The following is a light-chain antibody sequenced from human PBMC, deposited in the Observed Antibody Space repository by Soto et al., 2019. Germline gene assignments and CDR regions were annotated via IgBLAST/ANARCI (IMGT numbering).Light chain of an antibody. J-gene: IGLJ2*01. CDR1: SSDVGGYNF. CDR2: DVS. V-gene: IGLV2-14*03. Sequence: QSVLTQPASVSGSPGQSITISCTGTSSDVGGYNFVSWYQQHPGKAPKVMIYDVSHRPSGVSNRFSGSKSGNTASLTISGLQAEDEADYYCTSYTSSSTVVFGGGTKVTVL. CDR3: TSYTSSSTVV.